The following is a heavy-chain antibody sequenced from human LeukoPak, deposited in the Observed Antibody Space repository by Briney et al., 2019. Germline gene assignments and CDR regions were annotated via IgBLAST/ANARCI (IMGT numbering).Heavy chain of an antibody. D-gene: IGHD3-10*01. J-gene: IGHJ4*02. Sequence: PGGSLRLSCAASGFTFSSYWMSWVRQAPGKGLEWVANIKEDGGEKYSVDSVKGRFTISRDNAKNSLYLQMNSLRGEDTAVYYCARDKDFGFDYWGQGTLVTVS. CDR2: IKEDGGEK. V-gene: IGHV3-7*01. CDR3: ARDKDFGFDY. CDR1: GFTFSSYW.